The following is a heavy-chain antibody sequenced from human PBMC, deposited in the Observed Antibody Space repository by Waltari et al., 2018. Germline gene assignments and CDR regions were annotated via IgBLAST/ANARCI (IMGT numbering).Heavy chain of an antibody. J-gene: IGHJ2*01. CDR2: IYYSGDT. Sequence: QLQLQESGPGLVKPSETLSLICSVSGDSIISTYYYWGWIRQPPGKGLEWIGSIYYSGDTFYSPSLSSRVTISVDTSKNQFSLKLTSVTAADTALYYCARVTSEFRSPYFYFDLWGRGTLVTVSA. V-gene: IGHV4-39*07. CDR1: GDSIISTYYY. CDR3: ARVTSEFRSPYFYFDL.